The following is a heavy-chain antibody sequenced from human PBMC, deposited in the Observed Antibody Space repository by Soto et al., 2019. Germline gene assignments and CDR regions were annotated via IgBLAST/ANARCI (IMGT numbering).Heavy chain of an antibody. CDR3: ARDPGELGYCSGGSCWGVGFAPRPMDY. Sequence: GSLRLSCAASGFTFSSYSMNWVRQAPGKGLEWVSSISSSSSYIYYADSVKGRFTISRDNAKNSLYLQMNSLRAEDTAVYYFARDPGELGYCSGGSCWGVGFAPRPMDYWGQGTLVTVSS. CDR1: GFTFSSYS. CDR2: ISSSSSYI. V-gene: IGHV3-21*01. D-gene: IGHD2-15*01. J-gene: IGHJ4*02.